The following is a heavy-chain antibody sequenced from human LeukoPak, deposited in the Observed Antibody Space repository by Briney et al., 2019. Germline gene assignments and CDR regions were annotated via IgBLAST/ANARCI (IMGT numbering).Heavy chain of an antibody. D-gene: IGHD1-26*01. CDR1: GFTFDDYA. J-gene: IGHJ5*02. Sequence: GGSLRLSCAASGFTFDDYAMHWVRHAPGKGLEWVSGISWNSGSIGYADSVKGRFTISRDNAKNSLYLQMNSLRAEDTALYYCVREGISGSYPSNNWFDPWGQGTLVTVSS. CDR3: VREGISGSYPSNNWFDP. V-gene: IGHV3-9*01. CDR2: ISWNSGSI.